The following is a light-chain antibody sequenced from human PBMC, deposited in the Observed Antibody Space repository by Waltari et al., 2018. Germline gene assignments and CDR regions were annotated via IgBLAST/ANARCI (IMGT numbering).Light chain of an antibody. CDR2: GGS. Sequence: DIVMTQTPLSLPITPGEPASISCRSSQSLLHSNGNTYLHWYLQKPGQSPQLLIYGGSNRASGVPDRFSGSGSGTDFTLKISKVEAEDVGVYYCVQAIAFPFTFGPGPNWISN. CDR3: VQAIAFPFT. J-gene: IGKJ3*01. CDR1: QSLLHSNGNTY. V-gene: IGKV2-40*01.